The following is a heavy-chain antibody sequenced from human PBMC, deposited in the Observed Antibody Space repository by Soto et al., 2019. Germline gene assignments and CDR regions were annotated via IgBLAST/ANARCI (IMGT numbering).Heavy chain of an antibody. CDR3: ARAYSSGGYYYGMDV. CDR2: IIPIFGTA. CDR1: GGTFSSYA. J-gene: IGHJ6*02. Sequence: SVKVSCKASGGTFSSYAISWVRQAPGQGLEWMGGIIPIFGTANYAQKFQGRVTITADEYTSTAYMELSSLRSGDTAVYYCARAYSSGGYYYGMDVWGQGTTVTVSS. V-gene: IGHV1-69*13. D-gene: IGHD6-19*01.